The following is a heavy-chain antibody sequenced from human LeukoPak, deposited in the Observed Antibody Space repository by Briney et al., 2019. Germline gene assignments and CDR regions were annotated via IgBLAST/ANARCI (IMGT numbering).Heavy chain of an antibody. CDR1: GGSISNYY. CDR3: ARDQRGRFDP. CDR2: IYYTGST. Sequence: SETLSLTCTVSGGSISNYYWSWIRQPPGKGLEWIGYIYYTGSTSYNPSLKSRVTISVDTSKNQFSLKLSSVTAADTAVYYCARDQRGRFDPWGQGTLVTVSS. V-gene: IGHV4-59*12. D-gene: IGHD3-10*01. J-gene: IGHJ5*02.